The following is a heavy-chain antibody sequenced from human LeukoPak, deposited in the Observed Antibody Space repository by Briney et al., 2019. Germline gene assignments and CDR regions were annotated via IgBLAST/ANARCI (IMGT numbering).Heavy chain of an antibody. Sequence: VASVKVSCKASGYTFTSYGISWVRQAPGQGLEWMGWINTNTGNPTYAQGFTGRFVFSVDTSVTTAYLQISSLKAEDTAVYYCAREEDWAVATASFDYWGQGSLVTVSS. CDR2: INTNTGNP. V-gene: IGHV7-4-1*02. J-gene: IGHJ4*02. D-gene: IGHD1-1*01. CDR1: GYTFTSYG. CDR3: AREEDWAVATASFDY.